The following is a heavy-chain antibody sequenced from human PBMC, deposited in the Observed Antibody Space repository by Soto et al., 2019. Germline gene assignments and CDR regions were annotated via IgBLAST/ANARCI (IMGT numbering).Heavy chain of an antibody. D-gene: IGHD3-9*01. J-gene: IGHJ4*02. V-gene: IGHV5-51*03. CDR1: GYTFTKYW. CDR3: ARRDMLTGYVYFDY. Sequence: EVQLVQSGAEVKKTGESLKISCQASGYTFTKYWVGWVRQMPGKGLEWMGIIYPDDSDTRYSPSFQGHVTISADKSISPAYLQWSSLKASDSAPYYCARRDMLTGYVYFDYWGQGTQVTVSS. CDR2: IYPDDSDT.